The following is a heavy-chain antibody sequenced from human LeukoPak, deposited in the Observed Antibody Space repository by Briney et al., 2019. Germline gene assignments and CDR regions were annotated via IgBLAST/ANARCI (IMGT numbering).Heavy chain of an antibody. J-gene: IGHJ4*02. CDR1: GFTFSDYY. CDR3: ARRGSSSGYYVS. CDR2: ISHSSSTI. V-gene: IGHV3-11*04. Sequence: PGGSLRLSCVASGFTFSDYYMSWIRQAPGKGLEWVSYISHSSSTIYYADSVKGRFTISRDNAKNSPYLQMDSLRAEDTSVYYCARRGSSSGYYVSWGQGTLVTVSS. D-gene: IGHD3-22*01.